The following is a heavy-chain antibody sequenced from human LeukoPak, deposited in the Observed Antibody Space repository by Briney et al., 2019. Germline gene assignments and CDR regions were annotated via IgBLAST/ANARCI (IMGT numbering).Heavy chain of an antibody. CDR1: GDSVSSNNAA. CDR3: ARTTVHDGYNYYGIDV. D-gene: IGHD1-1*01. J-gene: IGHJ6*02. CDR2: TFYRSKWYD. V-gene: IGHV6-1*01. Sequence: SQTLSLTSAISGDSVSSNNAAWNWIRQSPSRGLQWLGRTFYRSKWYDEYVVSVKSRIIIKPDTSKNQFSLQLNSVTPEDTAVYYCARTTVHDGYNYYGIDVWGQGTTVTVSS.